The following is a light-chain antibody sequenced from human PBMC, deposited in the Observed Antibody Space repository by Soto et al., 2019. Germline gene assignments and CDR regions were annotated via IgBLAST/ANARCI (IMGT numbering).Light chain of an antibody. Sequence: QSVLTQPPSVSGAPGQRGTISCTGSSSNIGAGYDVHWYQQLPGTAPKLLIYGNSNRPSGVPDRFSGSKSGTSASLAITGLQAEDEADYYCQSYDSSLGGSVFGGGTKLTVL. J-gene: IGLJ2*01. V-gene: IGLV1-40*01. CDR2: GNS. CDR3: QSYDSSLGGSV. CDR1: SSNIGAGYD.